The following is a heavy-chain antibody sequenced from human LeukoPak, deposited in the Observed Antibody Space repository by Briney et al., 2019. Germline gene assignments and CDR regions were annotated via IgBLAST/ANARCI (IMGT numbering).Heavy chain of an antibody. CDR2: IKQDGSEK. V-gene: IGHV3-7*03. D-gene: IGHD4-11*01. CDR1: GFTFSSYW. CDR3: AREGGLGMTTAYFDY. J-gene: IGHJ4*02. Sequence: GGSLRLSCAASGFTFSSYWMSWVRQAPGKGLEWVANIKQDGSEKYYVDSVKGRFTISRDNAKNSLYLQMNSLRAEDTAVYYCAREGGLGMTTAYFDYWGQGTLVTVSS.